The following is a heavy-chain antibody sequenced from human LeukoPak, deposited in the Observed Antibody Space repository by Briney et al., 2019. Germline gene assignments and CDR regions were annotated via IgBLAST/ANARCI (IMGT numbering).Heavy chain of an antibody. V-gene: IGHV3-23*01. Sequence: GESLRLSCAASGFTFNNYAMNWVRQAPGKGLEWVSSISESGDKTDYADSVKGRFTISRDNSRNTLYLQMNSLRAEDTALYYCAKQWVDCWGQGTLVTVSS. J-gene: IGHJ4*02. D-gene: IGHD6-19*01. CDR1: GFTFNNYA. CDR2: ISESGDKT. CDR3: AKQWVDC.